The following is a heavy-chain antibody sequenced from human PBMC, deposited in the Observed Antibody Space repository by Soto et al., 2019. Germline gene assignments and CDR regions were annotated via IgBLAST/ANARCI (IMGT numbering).Heavy chain of an antibody. V-gene: IGHV3-23*01. CDR2: ISGSGGST. CDR1: GFSFSSYA. J-gene: IGHJ4*02. Sequence: EVQLLESGGGLVQPGGSLRLSCAASGFSFSSYAMSWVRQAPVNGLEWVSAISGSGGSTYYADSVKGRFTISRDNSKNTLYLQMNCLRAEYTAVYYCAKVPHYYDSSGYYFDYWGQGTLVIVSS. D-gene: IGHD3-22*01. CDR3: AKVPHYYDSSGYYFDY.